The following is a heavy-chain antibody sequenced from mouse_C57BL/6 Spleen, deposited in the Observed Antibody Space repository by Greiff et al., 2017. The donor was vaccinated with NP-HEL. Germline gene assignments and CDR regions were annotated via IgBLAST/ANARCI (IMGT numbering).Heavy chain of an antibody. V-gene: IGHV5-12*01. CDR3: ERQEDYGGGWFAY. Sequence: EVKLVESGGGLVQPGGSLKLSCAASGFTFSDYYMYWVRQTPEKRLVWVAYISNGGGSTYYPVTVNGGSTTSRDNAKNTLYRHMSRVTSEDTVLYYCERQEDYGGGWFAYWGKGTLVTVSA. J-gene: IGHJ3*01. CDR2: ISNGGGST. CDR1: GFTFSDYY. D-gene: IGHD2-4*01.